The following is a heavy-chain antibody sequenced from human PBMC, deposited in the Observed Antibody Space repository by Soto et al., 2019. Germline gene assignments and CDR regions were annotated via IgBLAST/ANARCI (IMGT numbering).Heavy chain of an antibody. CDR3: ARDYTMIPNSAYYGMDV. J-gene: IGHJ6*02. CDR2: FIPIFGTA. D-gene: IGHD3-22*01. Sequence: QVQLFKPGLGVKNPGPRLKFSCRPSEGTLRTYAITWWHQPPGQGLEGMGGFIPIFGTANYAQKFQGRVTITADESTSTAYMELSSLRSEDTAVYYCARDYTMIPNSAYYGMDVWGQGTTVTVSS. CDR1: EGTLRTYA. V-gene: IGHV1-69*01.